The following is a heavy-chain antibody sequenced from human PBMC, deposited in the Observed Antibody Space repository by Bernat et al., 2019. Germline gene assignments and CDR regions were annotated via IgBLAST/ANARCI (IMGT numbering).Heavy chain of an antibody. CDR3: ARHQTGWLVTLAQEGYGMDV. D-gene: IGHD5-12*01. Sequence: QVQLQESGPGLVKPSETLSLTCTVSGGPISSSSYYWGWIRQPPGKGLEWIVSLAYSGSTYYNPSLKSRVTISVDTSKNQFSLKLPSVTAADTAVYYCARHQTGWLVTLAQEGYGMDVWGQGTTVTVSS. CDR1: GGPISSSSYY. CDR2: LAYSGST. V-gene: IGHV4-39*01. J-gene: IGHJ6*02.